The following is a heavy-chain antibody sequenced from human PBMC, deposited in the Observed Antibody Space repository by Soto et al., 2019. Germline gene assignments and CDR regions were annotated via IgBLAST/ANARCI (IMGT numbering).Heavy chain of an antibody. CDR2: INTDGTNS. CDR3: AREFCSGGNCYTYYFDP. Sequence: PGGSLRLSCGVSGFTVTSNGVSWVRQAPGKGLVWVSHINTDGTNSNYADSVKGRFTISRDNAKSTLFLQMNSLRDEDTAVYYCAREFCSGGNCYTYYFDPWGQGIPVTVS. V-gene: IGHV3-74*01. J-gene: IGHJ5*02. CDR1: GFTVTSNG. D-gene: IGHD2-15*01.